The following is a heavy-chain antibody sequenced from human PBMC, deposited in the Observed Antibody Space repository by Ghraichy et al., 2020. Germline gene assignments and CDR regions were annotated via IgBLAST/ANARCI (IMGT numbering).Heavy chain of an antibody. D-gene: IGHD2-15*01. Sequence: GESLNISCAASGFTFSNAWMSWVRQAPGKGLEWVGRIKRKTDGGTTDYAAPVKGRFTISRDDSKNTLYVQMNSLKTEDTAVYYCTTDFRGHCSGGSCYSRSHVDYYYGMDVLGQGTTVTVSS. CDR1: GFTFSNAW. J-gene: IGHJ6*02. CDR2: IKRKTDGGTT. CDR3: TTDFRGHCSGGSCYSRSHVDYYYGMDV. V-gene: IGHV3-15*01.